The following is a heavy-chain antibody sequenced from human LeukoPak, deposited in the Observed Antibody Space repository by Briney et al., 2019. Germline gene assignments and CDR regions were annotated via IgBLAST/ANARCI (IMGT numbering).Heavy chain of an antibody. V-gene: IGHV3-23*01. CDR3: AKSQRENWFDP. CDR1: GLAFSAYK. CDR2: ISGDGGGT. Sequence: GGSLRLSCAASGLAFSAYKMHWVRQAPGKGLEWVSAISGDGGGTYYADSVKGRFTISRDNSKNTLYLQMNSLRAEDTAVYYCAKSQRENWFDPWGQGTLVTVSS. J-gene: IGHJ5*02.